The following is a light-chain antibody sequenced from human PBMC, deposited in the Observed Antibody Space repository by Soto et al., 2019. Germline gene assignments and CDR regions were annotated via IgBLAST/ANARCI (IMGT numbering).Light chain of an antibody. J-gene: IGKJ3*01. Sequence: DIQLTQSPSFLSASVGDRVTITCRASQDISSYLAWYQQKPGKAPKLLLFAASTLQSGVPSRFSGSGAGTEFTLTISSLQPEDFETYFCQHLNCYCIFTFGPGTRLDI. CDR2: AAS. CDR3: QHLNCYCIFT. V-gene: IGKV1-9*01. CDR1: QDISSY.